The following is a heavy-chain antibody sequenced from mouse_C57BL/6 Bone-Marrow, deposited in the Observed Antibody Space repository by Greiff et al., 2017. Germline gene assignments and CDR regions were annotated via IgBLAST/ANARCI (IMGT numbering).Heavy chain of an antibody. Sequence: VQLQQSGAELVKPGASVKLSCTASGFNIKDYYMHWVKQRTEQGLEWIGRIAPEDGVTKYAPKFPGQATITADTSSNTAYLQLSSLTSEDAAVYYCARSYGSSYEAWFAYWGQGTLVTVSA. CDR2: IAPEDGVT. CDR1: GFNIKDYY. V-gene: IGHV14-2*01. D-gene: IGHD1-1*01. CDR3: ARSYGSSYEAWFAY. J-gene: IGHJ3*01.